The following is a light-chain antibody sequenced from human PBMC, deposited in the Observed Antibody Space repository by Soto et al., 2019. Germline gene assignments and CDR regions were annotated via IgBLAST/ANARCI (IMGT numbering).Light chain of an antibody. CDR1: QSVSSN. CDR3: QQYNKWPLT. CDR2: GAS. J-gene: IGKJ4*01. V-gene: IGKV3-15*01. Sequence: EIVMTQSPATLSVSPGERATLSCRASQSVSSNLAWYQQKPGQAPRLLIHGASPRAPGIPARFSGSGSGTEFTLTINSLQSEDFAVYYCQQYNKWPLTFGGGTKVEIK.